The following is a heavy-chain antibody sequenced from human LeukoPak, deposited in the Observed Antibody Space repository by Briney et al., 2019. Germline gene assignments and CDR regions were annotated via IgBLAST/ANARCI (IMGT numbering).Heavy chain of an antibody. V-gene: IGHV3-23*01. CDR1: GFPISSYG. CDR2: ITGSSRST. CDR3: AKDQLNRFCSGGSCSTTHDY. D-gene: IGHD2-15*01. J-gene: IGHJ4*02. Sequence: GGSLRLSCAASGFPISSYGMSWVRQAPGKGLEWVSAITGSSRSTYYADSVKGRFTISRDNSKNTLYLQMNSLRAEDTAIYYCAKDQLNRFCSGGSCSTTHDYWGQGTLVTVSS.